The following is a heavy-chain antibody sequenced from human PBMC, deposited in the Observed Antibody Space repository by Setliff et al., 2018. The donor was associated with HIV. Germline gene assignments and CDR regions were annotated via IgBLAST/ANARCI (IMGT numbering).Heavy chain of an antibody. CDR2: INAGNGNT. CDR3: ARDPTVTPGGQPYYYYGMDV. J-gene: IGHJ6*04. CDR1: GYTFTSYA. V-gene: IGHV1-3*01. D-gene: IGHD4-17*01. Sequence: GASVKVSCKASGYTFTSYAMHWVRQAPGQRLEWMGWINAGNGNTKYSQKFQGRVTITRDTSASTAYMELSSLGSEDTAVYYCARDPTVTPGGQPYYYYGMDVWGKGTTVTVSS.